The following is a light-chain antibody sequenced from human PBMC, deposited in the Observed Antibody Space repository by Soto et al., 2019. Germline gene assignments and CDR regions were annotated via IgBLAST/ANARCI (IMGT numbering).Light chain of an antibody. J-gene: IGKJ1*01. CDR2: QAS. Sequence: DIQMTQSPSTLSASVGDRVTITCRASQSTSSYLAWYQQKPGKAPKLLIYQASSLENGVPLRFSGSGSGTEFSLTISSLQPDDFATYYCQQYNSYWTFGQGTKV. V-gene: IGKV1-5*03. CDR3: QQYNSYWT. CDR1: QSTSSY.